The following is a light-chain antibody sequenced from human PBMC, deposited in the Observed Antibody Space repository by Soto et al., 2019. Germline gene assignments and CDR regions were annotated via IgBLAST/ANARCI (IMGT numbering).Light chain of an antibody. V-gene: IGLV1-51*02. CDR1: SSNIGSNY. CDR2: ENN. CDR3: GTWDNSLSFVA. Sequence: QAVVTQPPSVSAAPGQKVTISCSGSSSNIGSNYVSWYQQLPGTAPKLLIYENNKRPSGIPDRFSGSKSGTSATLGITGLQTGDEADYYCGTWDNSLSFVALGGGTKLTVL. J-gene: IGLJ2*01.